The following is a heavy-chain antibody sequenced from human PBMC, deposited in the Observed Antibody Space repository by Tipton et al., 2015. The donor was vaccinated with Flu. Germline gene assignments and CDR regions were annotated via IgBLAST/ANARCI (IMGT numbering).Heavy chain of an antibody. J-gene: IGHJ4*02. Sequence: TLSLTCSVSGDSIASDYYWGWIRQPPGKGLEWIGNIHRTGSTYYNPSLMSRLTITVDRPKNHFSLRLTSVTAADTAVYYCARGSGHANTYFDYWGQGTLVTLSS. D-gene: IGHD6-19*01. V-gene: IGHV4-38-2*02. CDR2: IHRTGST. CDR1: GDSIASDYY. CDR3: ARGSGHANTYFDY.